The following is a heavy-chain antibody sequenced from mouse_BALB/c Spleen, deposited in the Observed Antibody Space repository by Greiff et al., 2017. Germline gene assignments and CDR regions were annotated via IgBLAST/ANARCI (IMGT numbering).Heavy chain of an antibody. V-gene: IGHV10-1*02. Sequence: EVQLQESGGGLVQPKGSLKLSCAASGFTFNTYAMNWVRQAPGKGLEWVARIRSKSNNYATYYADSVKDRFTISRDDSQSMLYLQMNNLKTEDTAMYYCVRQNGYSYYFDYWGQGTTLTVSS. J-gene: IGHJ2*01. CDR1: GFTFNTYA. CDR3: VRQNGYSYYFDY. CDR2: IRSKSNNYAT. D-gene: IGHD2-3*01.